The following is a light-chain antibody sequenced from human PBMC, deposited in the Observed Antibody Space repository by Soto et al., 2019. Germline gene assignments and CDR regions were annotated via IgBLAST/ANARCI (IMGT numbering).Light chain of an antibody. CDR1: QSVGSK. CDR3: QQYNDWPPMYT. CDR2: GAS. J-gene: IGKJ2*01. V-gene: IGKV3-15*01. Sequence: EIVMTQSPDTLSMSPGERATLSCRASQSVGSKLVWYQQKPGQAPRLLIYGASTRATGIPARFSGSGSGTEFTLTISSLQSEDFAGYFCQQYNDWPPMYTVGQETKLEIK.